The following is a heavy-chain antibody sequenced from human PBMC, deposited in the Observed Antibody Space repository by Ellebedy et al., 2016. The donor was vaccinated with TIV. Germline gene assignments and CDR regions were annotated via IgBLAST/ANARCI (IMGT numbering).Heavy chain of an antibody. CDR3: ARDFGHSGYDLLDY. Sequence: GGSLRLSCAASGFSFNSYWMIWVRQAPGKGLEGVANMRQDGSQINYGDSVKGRFTISRDNARDSLYLQMDSLKVEDTAVYYCARDFGHSGYDLLDYWGQGTLVTVSS. CDR1: GFSFNSYW. CDR2: MRQDGSQI. J-gene: IGHJ4*02. D-gene: IGHD5-12*01. V-gene: IGHV3-7*01.